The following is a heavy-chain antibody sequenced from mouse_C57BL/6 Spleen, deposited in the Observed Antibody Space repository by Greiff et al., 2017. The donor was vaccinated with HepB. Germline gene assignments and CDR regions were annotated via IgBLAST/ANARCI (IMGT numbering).Heavy chain of an antibody. CDR1: GYSFTGYY. V-gene: IGHV1-42*01. D-gene: IGHD2-5*01. CDR2: INPSTGGT. J-gene: IGHJ2*01. Sequence: VXLQQSGPELVKPGASVKISCKASGYSFTGYYMNWVKQSPEKSLEWIGEINPSTGGTTYNQKFKAKATLTVDKSSSTAYMQLKSLTSEDSAVYYCARSGSNYVGYYFDYWGQGTTLTVSS. CDR3: ARSGSNYVGYYFDY.